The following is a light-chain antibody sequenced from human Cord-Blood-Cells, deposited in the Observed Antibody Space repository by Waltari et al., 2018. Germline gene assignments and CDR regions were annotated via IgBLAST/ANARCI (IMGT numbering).Light chain of an antibody. CDR2: SNN. CDR3: AAWDDSLNGVV. J-gene: IGLJ2*01. Sequence: QSVLTQPPSASGTPGQRVTISCSGSSSNIGSNTVNWYQKLPGTAPKPLIYSNNQRPSGVPDRFSGSKSGTSASLAISGLQSEDEADYYCAAWDDSLNGVVFGGGTKLTVL. V-gene: IGLV1-44*01. CDR1: SSNIGSNT.